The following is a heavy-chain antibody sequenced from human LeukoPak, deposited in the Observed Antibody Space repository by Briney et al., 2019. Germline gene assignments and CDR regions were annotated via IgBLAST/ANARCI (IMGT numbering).Heavy chain of an antibody. V-gene: IGHV3-23*01. CDR2: ISGSGGST. CDR1: GFTFSSYA. D-gene: IGHD3-22*01. J-gene: IGHJ4*02. CDR3: AKSYEAHDYYDSSGYYNY. Sequence: TGGSLRLSCAASGFTFSSYAMSWVRQAPGKGLEWVSAISGSGGSTYYADSVKGRFTISRDNSKNTLYLQMNSLRAEDTAVYYCAKSYEAHDYYDSSGYYNYWGQGTLVTVSS.